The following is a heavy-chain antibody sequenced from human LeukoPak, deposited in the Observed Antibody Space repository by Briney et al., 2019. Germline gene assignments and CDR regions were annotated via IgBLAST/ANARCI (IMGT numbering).Heavy chain of an antibody. D-gene: IGHD1-26*01. J-gene: IGHJ6*04. CDR2: ISSSSSAI. CDR1: GFTFSDYY. CDR3: ARENWDLVAVPMDV. V-gene: IGHV3-11*01. Sequence: GGSLRLSCAASGFTFSDYYMSWIRQAPGKGLEWISYISSSSSAIYYADSVKGRFAISRDNAKNSLYLQMNSLRAEDTAIYYCARENWDLVAVPMDVWGKGTTVIVSS.